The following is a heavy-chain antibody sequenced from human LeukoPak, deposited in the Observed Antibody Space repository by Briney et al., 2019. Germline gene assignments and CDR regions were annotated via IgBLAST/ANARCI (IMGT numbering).Heavy chain of an antibody. D-gene: IGHD3-16*01. Sequence: ASVKVSCKASGGTFSSYAISWVRQAPGQGLEWMGRIIPILGIANYAQKFQGRVTITADKSTSTAYMELSSLRAEDTAVYYCARDGGPPYYYYGMDVWGQGTTVTVSS. CDR3: ARDGGPPYYYYGMDV. J-gene: IGHJ6*02. CDR1: GGTFSSYA. V-gene: IGHV1-69*04. CDR2: IIPILGIA.